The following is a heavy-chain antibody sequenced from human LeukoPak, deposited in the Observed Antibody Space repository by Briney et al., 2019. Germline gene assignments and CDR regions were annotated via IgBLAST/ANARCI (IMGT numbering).Heavy chain of an antibody. CDR2: ISYDGSNK. Sequence: GGSLRLSCAASGFTFSSYGMHWVRQAPGKGLEWVAVISYDGSNKYYADSVKGRFTISRDNSKNTLYLQMNSLRAEDTAVYYCAREGPNSDYVWGSPDYWGQETLVTVSS. D-gene: IGHD3-16*01. V-gene: IGHV3-30*03. CDR3: AREGPNSDYVWGSPDY. CDR1: GFTFSSYG. J-gene: IGHJ4*02.